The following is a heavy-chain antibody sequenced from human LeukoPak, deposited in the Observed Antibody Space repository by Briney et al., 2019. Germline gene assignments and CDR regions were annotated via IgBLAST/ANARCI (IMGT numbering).Heavy chain of an antibody. D-gene: IGHD3-3*01. CDR1: GFTFSSYA. CDR2: ISGSGGST. CDR3: AKAGPRFWSGYYKGDAFDI. J-gene: IGHJ3*02. Sequence: GGSLRLSCAASGFTFSSYAMSWVRQAPGKGLEWVSAISGSGGSTYYADSVKGRFTISRDNSKNTLYLQMNSLRAEDTAVYYCAKAGPRFWSGYYKGDAFDIWGQGTMVTVSS. V-gene: IGHV3-23*01.